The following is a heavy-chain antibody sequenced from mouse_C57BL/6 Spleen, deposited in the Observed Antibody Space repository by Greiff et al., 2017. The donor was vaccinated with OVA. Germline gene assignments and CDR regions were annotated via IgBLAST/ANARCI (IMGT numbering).Heavy chain of an antibody. CDR1: GYTFTSYW. CDR3: ARRVELHDYLYYFDY. Sequence: QVQLQQPGAELVMPGASVKLSCKASGYTFTSYWMHWVKQRPGQGLEWIGEIDPSDSYTNYNQKFKGKSTLTVDKSSSTAYMQLSSLTSEDSAVYYCARRVELHDYLYYFDYWGQGTTLTVSS. D-gene: IGHD2-4*01. CDR2: IDPSDSYT. J-gene: IGHJ2*01. V-gene: IGHV1-69*01.